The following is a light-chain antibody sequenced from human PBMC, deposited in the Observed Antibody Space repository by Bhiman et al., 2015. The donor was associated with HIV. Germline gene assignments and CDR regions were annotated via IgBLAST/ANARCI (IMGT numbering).Light chain of an antibody. CDR3: QSYDAGNLIWV. V-gene: IGLV1-40*01. J-gene: IGLJ3*02. Sequence: QSVLTQPPSVSGAPGQRVTISCTGSSSNIGAGYDVHWHLQLPGTAPKLLIYANSNRPSGVPDRFSGSIDSSSNSASLTISGLKTEDEADYYCQSYDAGNLIWVFGGGTKLTVL. CDR1: SSNIGAGYD. CDR2: ANS.